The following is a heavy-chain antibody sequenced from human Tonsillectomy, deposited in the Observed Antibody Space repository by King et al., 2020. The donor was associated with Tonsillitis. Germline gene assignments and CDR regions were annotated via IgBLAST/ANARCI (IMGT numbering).Heavy chain of an antibody. CDR3: ARDYDYAGGDY. V-gene: IGHV4-38-2*02. D-gene: IGHD5-12*01. Sequence: QVQLQESGPGLVKPSETLSLICTVSGYSINTGYYWGWIRQPPGKGLEWIGTIYHSGSTYYNPYLKSRGTISVDTSKNQFSLNLSSVTAADTAVYYCARDYDYAGGDYWGQGTLVTVSS. CDR1: GYSINTGYY. J-gene: IGHJ4*02. CDR2: IYHSGST.